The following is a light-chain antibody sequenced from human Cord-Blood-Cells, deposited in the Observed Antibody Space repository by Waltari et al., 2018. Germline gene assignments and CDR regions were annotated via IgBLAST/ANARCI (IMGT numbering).Light chain of an antibody. J-gene: IGKJ4*01. CDR3: QQYNNWPLT. V-gene: IGKV3-15*01. CDR2: GAS. Sequence: VMPQSPATLYVSLGVRATFSCRASQSVSSNLAWYQQKPGQAPSLLIYGASTRATGIPARFSGSGSETEFTLTISSLQSEDFAVYYCQQYNNWPLTYGGGTMVEIK. CDR1: QSVSSN.